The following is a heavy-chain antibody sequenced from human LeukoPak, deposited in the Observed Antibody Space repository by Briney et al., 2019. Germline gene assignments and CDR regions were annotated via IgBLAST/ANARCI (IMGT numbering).Heavy chain of an antibody. V-gene: IGHV4-34*01. CDR3: ARDRGRWPHYAFDI. CDR2: INHSGST. Sequence: SETLSPTCAVYGGSFSGYYWSWIRQPPGKGLEWIGEINHSGSTNYNPSLKSRVTISVDTSKNQFSLRLSSVTAADTAVYYCARDRGRWPHYAFDIWGHGTMVTVSS. D-gene: IGHD3-10*01. CDR1: GGSFSGYY. J-gene: IGHJ3*02.